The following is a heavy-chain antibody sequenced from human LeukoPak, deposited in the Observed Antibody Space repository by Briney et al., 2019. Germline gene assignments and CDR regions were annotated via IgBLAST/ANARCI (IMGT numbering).Heavy chain of an antibody. J-gene: IGHJ5*02. V-gene: IGHV4-59*08. Sequence: SETLSLTCTVSGGSITDYYWNWIRQPPGKGLEWIGYSDHSGSTNYNPSLKSRVTISVDTSKNQISLKLSSVTAADTAVYYCARGGLPRENWFDPWGQGTLVTVSS. CDR2: SDHSGST. D-gene: IGHD1-26*01. CDR3: ARGGLPRENWFDP. CDR1: GGSITDYY.